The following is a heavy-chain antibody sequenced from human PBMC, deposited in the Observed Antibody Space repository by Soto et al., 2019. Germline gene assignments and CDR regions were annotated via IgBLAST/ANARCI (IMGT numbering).Heavy chain of an antibody. V-gene: IGHV3-7*01. CDR3: ARDGGAARPSWAFDI. Sequence: ESGGGLVQPGGSLRLSCAASGFTFSSYWMSWVRQAPGKGLEWVANIKQDGSEKYYVDSVKGRFTISRDNAKNSLYLQMNSLRAEDTAVYYCARDGGAARPSWAFDIWGQGTMVTVSS. D-gene: IGHD6-6*01. CDR2: IKQDGSEK. CDR1: GFTFSSYW. J-gene: IGHJ3*02.